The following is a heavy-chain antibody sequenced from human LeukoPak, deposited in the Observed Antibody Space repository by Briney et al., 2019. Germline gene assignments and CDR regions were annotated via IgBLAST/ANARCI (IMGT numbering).Heavy chain of an antibody. D-gene: IGHD3-3*01. CDR2: IYTSGST. J-gene: IGHJ6*03. CDR1: GGSINNYY. V-gene: IGHV4-4*07. CDR3: ARDGTPDYDFWSGSPVFYYYYMDV. Sequence: SETLSLTCTVSGGSINNYYWSWIRQPAGKGLEWIGRIYTSGSTNYNPSLKSRVTMSVDTSKNQFSLKLSSVTAADTAVYYCARDGTPDYDFWSGSPVFYYYYMDVWGKGTTVTVSS.